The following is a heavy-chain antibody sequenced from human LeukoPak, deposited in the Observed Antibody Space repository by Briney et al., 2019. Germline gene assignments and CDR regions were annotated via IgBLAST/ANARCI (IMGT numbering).Heavy chain of an antibody. Sequence: SETLSLTCAVYGGSFSGYYWSWIRQPPGKGLEWIGEINHSGSTNYNPSHKSRVTISVDTSKNQFSLKLSSVTAADTAVYYCAGHHPRNTVDFWGQGTLVTVSS. D-gene: IGHD2-8*02. CDR1: GGSFSGYY. CDR3: AGHHPRNTVDF. J-gene: IGHJ4*02. CDR2: INHSGST. V-gene: IGHV4-34*01.